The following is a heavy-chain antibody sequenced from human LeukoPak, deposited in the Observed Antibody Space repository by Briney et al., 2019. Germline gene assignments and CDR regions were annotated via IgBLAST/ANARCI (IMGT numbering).Heavy chain of an antibody. CDR2: ISSNGGST. J-gene: IGHJ3*02. CDR1: GFTLSSYA. CDR3: ARAGYSDAFDI. Sequence: TGGSLRLSCAAPGFTLSSYAMHWVRQAQGKGLEYVSAISSNGGSTYYANSVKGRFTISRDNSKNTLYLQMGSLRAEDMAVYYCARAGYSDAFDIWGQGTMVTVSS. D-gene: IGHD3-9*01. V-gene: IGHV3-64*01.